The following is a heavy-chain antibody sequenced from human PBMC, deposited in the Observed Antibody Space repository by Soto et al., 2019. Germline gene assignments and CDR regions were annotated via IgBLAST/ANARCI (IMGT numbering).Heavy chain of an antibody. J-gene: IGHJ5*02. D-gene: IGHD6-13*01. CDR2: ISGSGGST. V-gene: IGHV3-23*01. CDR3: AKDSSSWYIGFPVWFDP. Sequence: GGSLRLSCAASGFTFSSYAMIWVRQAPGKGLEWVSAISGSGGSTYYADSVKGRFTISRDNSKNTLYLQMNSLRAEDTAVYYCAKDSSSWYIGFPVWFDPWGQGTLVTVSS. CDR1: GFTFSSYA.